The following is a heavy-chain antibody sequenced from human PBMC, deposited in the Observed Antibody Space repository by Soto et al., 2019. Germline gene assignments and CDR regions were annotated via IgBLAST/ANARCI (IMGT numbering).Heavy chain of an antibody. Sequence: EVQLVESGGGLVKPGGSLRLSCAASGFTFSNAWMTWVRQAPGKGLEWVGRIRSKTDGGTADFAAPVKGRFTISRDDSKNTLYLEMNSLKTEDTAMYHCTTLSYGRGSGCFSVLDSWGQGTLVTVSS. D-gene: IGHD2-2*01. CDR3: TTLSYGRGSGCFSVLDS. CDR2: IRSKTDGGTA. CDR1: GFTFSNAW. J-gene: IGHJ4*02. V-gene: IGHV3-15*01.